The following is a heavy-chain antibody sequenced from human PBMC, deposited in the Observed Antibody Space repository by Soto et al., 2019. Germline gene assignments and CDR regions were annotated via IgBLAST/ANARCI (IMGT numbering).Heavy chain of an antibody. CDR3: ARDLRKGQWLAQEYYYYGMDV. V-gene: IGHV6-1*01. J-gene: IGHJ6*02. D-gene: IGHD6-19*01. Sequence: SQTLSLTCAISGDSVSSNSAAWNWIRQSPSRGLEWLGRTYYRSKWYNDYAVSVKSRITINPDTSKNQFSLQLNSVTPEDTAVYYCARDLRKGQWLAQEYYYYGMDVWVQGTTVTV. CDR2: TYYRSKWYN. CDR1: GDSVSSNSAA.